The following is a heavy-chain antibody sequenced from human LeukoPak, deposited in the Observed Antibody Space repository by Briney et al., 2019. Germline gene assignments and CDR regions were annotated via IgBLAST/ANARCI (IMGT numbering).Heavy chain of an antibody. CDR2: IYYSGNT. CDR1: SGSMNSYY. CDR3: ARLRYSNIGYSSPIDY. V-gene: IGHV4-59*08. D-gene: IGHD5-18*01. Sequence: SDTLSLTCTGSSGSMNSYYWSWIRQPPGKGLEWIGYIYYSGNTNYNPSLKSRVTISVDTSKNQFSLKLSSVTAADTAVYYCARLRYSNIGYSSPIDYWGQGTLVTVSS. J-gene: IGHJ4*02.